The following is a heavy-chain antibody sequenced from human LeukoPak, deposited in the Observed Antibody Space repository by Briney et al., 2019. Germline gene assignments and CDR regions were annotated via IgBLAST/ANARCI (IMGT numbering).Heavy chain of an antibody. CDR1: GGSFSGYY. Sequence: NPSETLSLTCAVYGGSFSGYYWSWIRQPPGKGLEYIGEINHSGSTNYNPSLKSRVTISVDTSKNQFSLKLSSVTAADTAVYYCAKSNGYGLVDIWGQGTMVTVSS. J-gene: IGHJ3*02. V-gene: IGHV4-34*01. D-gene: IGHD3-10*01. CDR2: INHSGST. CDR3: AKSNGYGLVDI.